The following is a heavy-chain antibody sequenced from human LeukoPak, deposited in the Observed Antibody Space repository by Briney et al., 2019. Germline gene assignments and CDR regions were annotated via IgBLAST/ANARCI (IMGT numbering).Heavy chain of an antibody. D-gene: IGHD3-10*01. V-gene: IGHV4-34*01. CDR2: INHSGST. J-gene: IGHJ5*02. Sequence: SETLSLTCAVYGGSFGGYYWSWIRQPPGKGLEWIGEINHSGSTNYHPSLKSRATISVDTSKNQFSLTLSSVTAADTAVYYCARCLRSWFGELHCFLGLNLFDPWGQGTLVTVSS. CDR3: ARCLRSWFGELHCFLGLNLFDP. CDR1: GGSFGGYY.